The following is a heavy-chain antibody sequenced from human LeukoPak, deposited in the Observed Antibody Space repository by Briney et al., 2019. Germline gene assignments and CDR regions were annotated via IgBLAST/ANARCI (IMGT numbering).Heavy chain of an antibody. J-gene: IGHJ4*02. CDR2: INTDGGST. CDR3: GRGFSIVPAGIPDY. V-gene: IGHV3-74*01. D-gene: IGHD2-2*02. CDR1: GFTFGSYW. Sequence: GGSLRLSCAASGFTFGSYWMHWVRQAPGKGLVWVSRINTDGGSTTYADSVKGRFTISGDNAKSTLYLQMNSLRAEDTAVYYCGRGFSIVPAGIPDYWGLGTLVTVSS.